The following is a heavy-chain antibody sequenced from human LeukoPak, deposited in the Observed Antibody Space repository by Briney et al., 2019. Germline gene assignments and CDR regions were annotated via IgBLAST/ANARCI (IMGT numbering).Heavy chain of an antibody. CDR1: GYTFSNYY. CDR2: INPSAGNT. Sequence: GASVKVSCKASGYTFSNYYMHWVRQAPGQGLEWMGLINPSAGNTNYAQRFQGRVTMTRDTSISTAYMELSRLRSDDTAVYYCARDNPWCSGGSCYRTDAFDIWGQGTMVTVSS. CDR3: ARDNPWCSGGSCYRTDAFDI. D-gene: IGHD2-15*01. V-gene: IGHV1-46*01. J-gene: IGHJ3*02.